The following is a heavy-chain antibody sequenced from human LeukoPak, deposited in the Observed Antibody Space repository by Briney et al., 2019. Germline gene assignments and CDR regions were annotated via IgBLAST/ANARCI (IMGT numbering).Heavy chain of an antibody. J-gene: IGHJ4*02. D-gene: IGHD3-10*01. CDR2: ITSNSKYI. CDR1: GFTFRSYE. CDR3: ANHFIMVRGVIINAFDY. Sequence: PGGSLRLSCAASGFTFRSYEMNWVRQAPGKGLEWISSITSNSKYIFYADSLKGRFTISRDNAENSVYLQMNSLRAEDTAVYYCANHFIMVRGVIINAFDYWGQGTLVTVSS. V-gene: IGHV3-21*04.